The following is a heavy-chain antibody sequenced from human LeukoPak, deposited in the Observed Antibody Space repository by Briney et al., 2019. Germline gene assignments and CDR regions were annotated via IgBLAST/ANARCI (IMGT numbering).Heavy chain of an antibody. CDR3: TRGRGYNSFDY. CDR1: GVTFSDLW. Sequence: GGSLRLSCAASGVTFSDLWMTWVRQAPGKGLEWVANINPDGSVKNYVDSMKGRFTISRDNAKNSLYLQMNSLRAKDTAVYYCTRGRGYNSFDYWGQGTLVTVSS. CDR2: INPDGSVK. V-gene: IGHV3-7*01. J-gene: IGHJ4*02. D-gene: IGHD3-10*01.